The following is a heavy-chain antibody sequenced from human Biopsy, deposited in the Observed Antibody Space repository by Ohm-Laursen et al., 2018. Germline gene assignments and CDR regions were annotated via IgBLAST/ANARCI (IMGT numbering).Heavy chain of an antibody. J-gene: IGHJ6*02. CDR1: GVSITAYY. CDR2: IHHSGST. D-gene: IGHD2-15*01. CDR3: ARMDCSGGSCHYYSYGMDA. Sequence: TLSLTCTVSGVSITAYYWSWIRQPPGRGLECIGNIHHSGSTNYTPSLKSRLTISVDTSKNQFSLNLSSVTAADTAVYYCARMDCSGGSCHYYSYGMDAWGQGTTVTVSS. V-gene: IGHV4-4*09.